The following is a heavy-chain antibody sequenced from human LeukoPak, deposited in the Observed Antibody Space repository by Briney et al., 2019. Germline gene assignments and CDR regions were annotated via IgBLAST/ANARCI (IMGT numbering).Heavy chain of an antibody. V-gene: IGHV4-61*01. CDR2: IYYSGST. Sequence: SETLSLTCTVSGGSFSSGSYYWSWIRQPPGKGLEWIGYIYYSGSTNYNPSLKSRVTISVDTSKNQFSLKLSSVTAADTAVYYCAREKQLGHGGAFDIWGQGTMVTVSS. D-gene: IGHD6-13*01. CDR1: GGSFSSGSYY. J-gene: IGHJ3*02. CDR3: AREKQLGHGGAFDI.